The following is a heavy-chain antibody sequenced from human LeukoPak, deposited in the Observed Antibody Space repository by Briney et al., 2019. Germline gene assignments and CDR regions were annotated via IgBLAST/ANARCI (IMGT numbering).Heavy chain of an antibody. V-gene: IGHV3-53*01. CDR3: ARGGYCSGGSCYSHWGTFDI. Sequence: PGGTLRLSCAASGFTVSSNYMSWVRQAPGKGLEWVSVIYSGGSTYYADSVKGRFTISRDNSKNTLYLQMSSLGAEDTAIYYCARGGYCSGGSCYSHWGTFDIWGQGTMVTVSS. D-gene: IGHD2-15*01. J-gene: IGHJ3*02. CDR1: GFTVSSNY. CDR2: IYSGGST.